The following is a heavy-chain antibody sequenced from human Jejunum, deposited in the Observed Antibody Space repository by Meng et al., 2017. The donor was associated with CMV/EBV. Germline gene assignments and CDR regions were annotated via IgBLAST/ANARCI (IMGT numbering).Heavy chain of an antibody. D-gene: IGHD6-25*01. CDR2: ISSSSRAI. CDR3: TRDQRRAADHDPFDY. CDR1: GFTFSTYS. V-gene: IGHV3-21*02. Sequence: EVQLVESGXXXXXWXXAXXLACAASGFTFSTYSMNWVRQAPGKGLEWVSSISSSSRAIYTADSVKGRFTTSRDNAGNSLFLQMNSLRADDTAVYFCTRDQRRAADHDPFDYWGQGTLVTVSS. J-gene: IGHJ4*02.